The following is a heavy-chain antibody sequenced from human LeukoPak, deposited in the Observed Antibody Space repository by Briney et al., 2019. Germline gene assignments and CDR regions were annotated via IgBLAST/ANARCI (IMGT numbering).Heavy chain of an antibody. V-gene: IGHV4-4*07. D-gene: IGHD2-15*01. Sequence: PSETLSLTCTVSGGSISSYFWSWIRQPAGKGLEWIGRIYASGNTNYNPSLKSRLTMSIDTSKNQFSLRLSSVTAADTAVYYCAREDPLVAARGLDYWGQGPLVTVSS. CDR1: GGSISSYF. J-gene: IGHJ4*02. CDR3: AREDPLVAARGLDY. CDR2: IYASGNT.